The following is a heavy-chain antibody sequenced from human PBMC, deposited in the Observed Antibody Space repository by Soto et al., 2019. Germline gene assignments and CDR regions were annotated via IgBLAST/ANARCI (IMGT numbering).Heavy chain of an antibody. CDR2: VSHDGRNT. CDR1: GFTFSDYA. V-gene: IGHV3-30*18. D-gene: IGHD6-19*01. J-gene: IGHJ4*02. Sequence: VQLVESGGGVVQPGRSLRLSCAASGFTFSDYAMHWVRQAPGKGLEWVAVVSHDGRNTHYADSVKGRFTISRDSSKNTVSLEMTSLGAEDTAVCYCAKGGRQWLVTSDFYYWGQGALVTVSS. CDR3: AKGGRQWLVTSDFYY.